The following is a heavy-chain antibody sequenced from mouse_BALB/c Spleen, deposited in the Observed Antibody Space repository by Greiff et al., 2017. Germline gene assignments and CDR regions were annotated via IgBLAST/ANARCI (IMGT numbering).Heavy chain of an antibody. CDR3: ARVYYGYVGYFDY. CDR1: GFSLTGYG. CDR2: IWGDGST. D-gene: IGHD1-2*01. V-gene: IGHV2-6-7*01. Sequence: VQLQESGPGLVAPSQSLSITCTVSGFSLTGYGVNWVRQPPGKGLEWLGMIWGDGSTDYNSALKSRLSISKDNSKSQVFLKMNSLQTDDTARYYCARVYYGYVGYFDYWGQGTTLTVSS. J-gene: IGHJ2*01.